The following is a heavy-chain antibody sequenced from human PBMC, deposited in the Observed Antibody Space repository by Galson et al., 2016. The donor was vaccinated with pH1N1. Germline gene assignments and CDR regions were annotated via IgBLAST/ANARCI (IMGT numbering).Heavy chain of an antibody. Sequence: SVKVSCKASGGTFSNSAISWVRQAPGQGLEWMGGISPIFGSINYAQRFQGRVTITADIFTNTAYMELGSLRSEETAIYYCATAGPLVREILYYSYALDVWGQGTTVTVSS. D-gene: IGHD3-10*01. CDR1: GGTFSNSA. V-gene: IGHV1-69*06. CDR3: ATAGPLVREILYYSYALDV. J-gene: IGHJ6*02. CDR2: ISPIFGSI.